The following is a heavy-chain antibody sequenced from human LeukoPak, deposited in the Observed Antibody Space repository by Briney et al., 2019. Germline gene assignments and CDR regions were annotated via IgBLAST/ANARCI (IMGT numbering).Heavy chain of an antibody. CDR1: GYTFTSYD. CDR2: MNPNSGNT. Sequence: ASVKVSCKASGYTFTSYDINWVRQATGQGLEWMGWMNPNSGNTGYAQKFQGRVTMTRNTSISTAYMELSSLRSEDTAVYYCARVLFYDSSGYTNLNYWGQGTLVTVSS. CDR3: ARVLFYDSSGYTNLNY. J-gene: IGHJ4*02. V-gene: IGHV1-8*01. D-gene: IGHD3-22*01.